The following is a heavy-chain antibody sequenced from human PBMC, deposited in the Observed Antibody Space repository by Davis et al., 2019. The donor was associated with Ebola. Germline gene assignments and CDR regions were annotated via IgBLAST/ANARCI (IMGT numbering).Heavy chain of an antibody. J-gene: IGHJ4*02. Sequence: PGGSLRLSCAASGFTVSSKYMAWVRQAPGKGLEWVSVIYSGGSTYYADSVKGRFTISRDNSKNTLYLQMNSLRAEDTAVYYCALHKGGYSSSFDYWGQGTLVTVSS. CDR1: GFTVSSKY. D-gene: IGHD6-13*01. CDR2: IYSGGST. V-gene: IGHV3-53*01. CDR3: ALHKGGYSSSFDY.